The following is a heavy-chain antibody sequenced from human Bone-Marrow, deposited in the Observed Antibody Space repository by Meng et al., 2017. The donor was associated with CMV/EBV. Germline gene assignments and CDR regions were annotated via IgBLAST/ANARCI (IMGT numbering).Heavy chain of an antibody. CDR3: AKDIAVACFDYDAFDI. Sequence: GGSLRLSCAASGFTVSSNYMSWVRQAPGKGLEWVAFIRYDGSNKYYADSVKGRFTISRDNSKNTLYLQMNSLRAEDTAVYYCAKDIAVACFDYDAFDIWGQGTIVTVSS. CDR2: IRYDGSNK. D-gene: IGHD6-19*01. V-gene: IGHV3-30*02. J-gene: IGHJ3*02. CDR1: GFTVSSNY.